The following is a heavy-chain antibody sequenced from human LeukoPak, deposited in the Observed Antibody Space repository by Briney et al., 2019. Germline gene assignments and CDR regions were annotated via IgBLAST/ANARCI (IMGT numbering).Heavy chain of an antibody. CDR1: GGSISSYY. J-gene: IGHJ3*02. V-gene: IGHV4-4*07. CDR2: IYTSGST. CDR3: ARCHPFCRGNEAFDN. D-gene: IGHD3-16*01. Sequence: SETLSLTCTVSGGSISSYYWSWIRQPAGKGLEWVGRIYTSGSTNYNPSLKSRVTMSVDTSKNQFSLKLSSVTAADTAVYYCARCHPFCRGNEAFDNWGQGTMVTVSS.